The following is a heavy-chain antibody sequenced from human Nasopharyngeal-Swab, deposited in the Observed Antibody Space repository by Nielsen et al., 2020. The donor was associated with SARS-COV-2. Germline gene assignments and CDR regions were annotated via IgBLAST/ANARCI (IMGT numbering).Heavy chain of an antibody. D-gene: IGHD1-1*01. CDR3: ARGYLKSGMDV. CDR1: GDSVSSTSTG. Sequence: QTLSLTRAISGDSVSSTSTGWNWIRQSPSRGLEWLGRTYYGSKRNTDYAVSVKSRITINADTSKNQFSLQLNSVNPEDTAVYYCARGYLKSGMDVWGQGTTVTVSS. V-gene: IGHV6-1*01. CDR2: TYYGSKRNT. J-gene: IGHJ6*02.